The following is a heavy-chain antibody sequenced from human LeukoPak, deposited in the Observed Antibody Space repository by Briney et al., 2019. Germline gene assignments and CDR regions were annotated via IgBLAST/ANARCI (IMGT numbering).Heavy chain of an antibody. CDR1: GGSISSSNW. CDR3: ARRGPQLLNWYNDY. V-gene: IGHV4-4*02. D-gene: IGHD1/OR15-1a*01. Sequence: SGTLSLTRTVSGGSISSSNWWNWVRQPPGKGLEWIGEIYHSGGTNYNPSLKSRVTISLDKSKNQFSLRLTSVTAADTAVYYCARRGPQLLNWYNDYWGQGTLVSVSS. CDR2: IYHSGGT. J-gene: IGHJ4*02.